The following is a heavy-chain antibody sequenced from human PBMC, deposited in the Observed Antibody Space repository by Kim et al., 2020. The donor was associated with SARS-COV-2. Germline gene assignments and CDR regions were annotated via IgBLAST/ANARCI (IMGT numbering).Heavy chain of an antibody. Sequence: SETLSLTCTVSGGSVSSGSYYWSWIRQPPGKGLEWIGYIYYSGSTNYNPSLKSRVTISVDTSKNQFSLKLSSVTAADTAVYYCARRRYYYDSSGYGNAF. CDR3: ARRRYYYDSSGYGNAF. V-gene: IGHV4-61*01. CDR1: GGSVSSGSYY. CDR2: IYYSGST. J-gene: IGHJ3*01. D-gene: IGHD3-22*01.